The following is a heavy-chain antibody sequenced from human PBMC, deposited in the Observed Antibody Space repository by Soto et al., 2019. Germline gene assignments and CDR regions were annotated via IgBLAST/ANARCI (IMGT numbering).Heavy chain of an antibody. CDR1: GFTFSSYS. CDR2: ISSSSSYI. D-gene: IGHD4-17*01. CDR3: ARDPLRDYYYYYYMDV. V-gene: IGHV3-21*01. J-gene: IGHJ6*03. Sequence: GGSLRLSCVASGFTFSSYSMNWVRQAPGKGLEWVSSISSSSSYIYYADSVKGQFTISRDNAKNSLYLQMNSLRAEDTAVYYCARDPLRDYYYYYYMDVWGKGTTVTVSS.